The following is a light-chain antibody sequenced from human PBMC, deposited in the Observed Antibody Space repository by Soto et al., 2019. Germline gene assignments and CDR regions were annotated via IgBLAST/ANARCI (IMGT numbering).Light chain of an antibody. J-gene: IGKJ1*01. CDR2: KAS. V-gene: IGKV1-5*03. Sequence: DIQMTQSPSTLSGSVGDRVTITCRASQTISSWLAWYQRKPGKAPKLLIYKASTLKNGVPSRFSGSGSGTEFTLTISSLQPDDFATYYCQHYNSYSEAFGQGTKVDIK. CDR3: QHYNSYSEA. CDR1: QTISSW.